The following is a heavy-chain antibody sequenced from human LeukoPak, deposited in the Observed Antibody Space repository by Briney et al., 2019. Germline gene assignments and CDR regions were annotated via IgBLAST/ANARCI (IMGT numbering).Heavy chain of an antibody. Sequence: PGGSLRLSCAASGFTFSSYSMNWVRQAPGKGLEWVSYISSSSSTIYYADSVKGRFTISRDNAKNSPYLQMNSLRAEDTAVYYCARPPAAARGYYYYYMDVWGKGTTVTVSS. CDR3: ARPPAAARGYYYYYMDV. D-gene: IGHD6-13*01. CDR2: ISSSSSTI. J-gene: IGHJ6*03. V-gene: IGHV3-48*01. CDR1: GFTFSSYS.